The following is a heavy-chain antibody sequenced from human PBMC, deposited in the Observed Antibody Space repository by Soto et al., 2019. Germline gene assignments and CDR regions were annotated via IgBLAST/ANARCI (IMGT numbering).Heavy chain of an antibody. J-gene: IGHJ6*02. CDR2: ISSSGTCT. CDR3: ARVPYYYTSGTDYGMDV. D-gene: IGHD3-10*01. V-gene: IGHV3-11*06. Sequence: GGSLRLSCAASGFTFSDYYMSWIRQAPGKGLEWLAYISSSGTCTNYADSVEGRFSISRDNAKNSLSLQMNSLRAEDTAVYYCARVPYYYTSGTDYGMDVWGQGTTVTVSS. CDR1: GFTFSDYY.